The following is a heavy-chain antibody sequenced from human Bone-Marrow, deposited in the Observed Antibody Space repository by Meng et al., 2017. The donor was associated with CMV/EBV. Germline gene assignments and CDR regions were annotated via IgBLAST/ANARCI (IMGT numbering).Heavy chain of an antibody. J-gene: IGHJ4*02. V-gene: IGHV4-59*01. Sequence: GSLRLSCTVSGGAISSYYWSWIRQPPGKGLEWIGYIYYSGSTNYNPSLKSRVTISVDTSKNQLSLKLSSVTAADTAVYYCARGALVGATRGYYFDYWGQGTLVTVSS. CDR2: IYYSGST. CDR3: ARGALVGATRGYYFDY. D-gene: IGHD1-26*01. CDR1: GGAISSYY.